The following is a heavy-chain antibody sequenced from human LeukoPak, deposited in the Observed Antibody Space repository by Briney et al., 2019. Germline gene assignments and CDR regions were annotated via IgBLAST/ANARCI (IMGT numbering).Heavy chain of an antibody. J-gene: IGHJ5*02. Sequence: PGGSLRLSCAASGFTFSSYWMSWVRQAPGKGLEWVANIKQDGSEKYYVDSVKGRFTISRDNAKNSLYLQLNSLRAEDTAVYYCARDERGYDFWSGYYTGSPWFDPWGQGTLATVSS. V-gene: IGHV3-7*01. CDR1: GFTFSSYW. D-gene: IGHD3-3*01. CDR2: IKQDGSEK. CDR3: ARDERGYDFWSGYYTGSPWFDP.